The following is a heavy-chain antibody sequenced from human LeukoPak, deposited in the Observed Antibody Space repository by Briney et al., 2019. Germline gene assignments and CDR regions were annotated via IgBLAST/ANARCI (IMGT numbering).Heavy chain of an antibody. CDR2: ISWNSGSI. Sequence: PGGSLRLSCAASGFTFDDYAMHWVRQAPGKGLEWVSGISWNSGSIGYADSVKGRFTISRDNAKNSLYLQMNSLRAEDTAVYYCARSDADQDIVVVPVAIGGRSWFDPWGQGTLVTVSS. D-gene: IGHD2-2*01. CDR3: ARSDADQDIVVVPVAIGGRSWFDP. V-gene: IGHV3-9*01. J-gene: IGHJ5*02. CDR1: GFTFDDYA.